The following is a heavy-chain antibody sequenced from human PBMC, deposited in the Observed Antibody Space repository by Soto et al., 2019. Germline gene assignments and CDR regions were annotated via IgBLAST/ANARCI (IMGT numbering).Heavy chain of an antibody. D-gene: IGHD6-19*01. J-gene: IGHJ5*02. CDR1: GFSLSTRGVG. CDR3: AHRRHGSGWYSGGNWFDP. V-gene: IGHV2-5*02. Sequence: SGPTLVNPTQTLTLTCTFSGFSLSTRGVGVGWISQPPGKALEWLALIYWDDDKRYSPSLKSRLTITKDTSKNQVVLTMTNMDPVDTATYYCAHRRHGSGWYSGGNWFDPWGQGTLVTVSS. CDR2: IYWDDDK.